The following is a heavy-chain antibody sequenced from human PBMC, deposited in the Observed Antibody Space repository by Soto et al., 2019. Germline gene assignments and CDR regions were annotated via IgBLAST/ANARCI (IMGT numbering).Heavy chain of an antibody. CDR1: GFTFSSYG. CDR2: ISYDGSNK. V-gene: IGHV3-30*18. J-gene: IGHJ5*02. Sequence: TGGSLRLSCAASGFTFSSYGMHWVRQAPGKGLEWVAVISYDGSNKYYADSVKGRFTISRDNSKNTLYLQMNSLRAEDTAVYYCAKDLSTSGRSLNWFDPWGQGTLVTVSS. CDR3: AKDLSTSGRSLNWFDP.